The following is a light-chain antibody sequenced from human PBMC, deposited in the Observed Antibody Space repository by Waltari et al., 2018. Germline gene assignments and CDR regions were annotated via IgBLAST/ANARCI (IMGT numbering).Light chain of an antibody. Sequence: QSALTQPRSVSGSPGQSVTISCTGTSSDVGDYNYVSWYQQHPDKAPKLMIYDVTKRPSGVPERFSGSKSGNTASLTISGLQAEDEAEYYCCSYAGSYSFVFGGGTKLTVL. CDR1: SSDVGDYNY. CDR3: CSYAGSYSFV. V-gene: IGLV2-11*01. CDR2: DVT. J-gene: IGLJ2*01.